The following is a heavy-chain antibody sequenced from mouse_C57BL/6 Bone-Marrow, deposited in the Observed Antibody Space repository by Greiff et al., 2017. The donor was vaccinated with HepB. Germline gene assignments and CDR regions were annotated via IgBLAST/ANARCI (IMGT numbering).Heavy chain of an antibody. CDR1: GFTFSSYA. V-gene: IGHV5-4*01. CDR2: ISDGGSYT. D-gene: IGHD2-12*01. Sequence: EVHLVESGGGLVKPGGSLKLSCAASGFTFSSYAMSWVRQTPEKRLEWVATISDGGSYTYYPDNVKGRFTISRDNAKNNLYLQMSHLKSEDTAMYYCARDYDGSLDYWGQGTTLTVSS. CDR3: ARDYDGSLDY. J-gene: IGHJ2*01.